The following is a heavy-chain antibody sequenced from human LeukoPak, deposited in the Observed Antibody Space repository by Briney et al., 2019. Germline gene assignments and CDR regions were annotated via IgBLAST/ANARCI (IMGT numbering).Heavy chain of an antibody. CDR2: ISSSSSYI. CDR1: GFTFSSYS. Sequence: GGSLRLSCAASGFTFSSYSMNWVRQAPGKGLEWVSSISSSSSYIYYADSVKGRFTISRDNAKNSLYLQMNSLRAEDTAVYYCAKADCGGDCYGSDYWDQGTLVTVSS. V-gene: IGHV3-21*01. D-gene: IGHD2-21*01. J-gene: IGHJ4*02. CDR3: AKADCGGDCYGSDY.